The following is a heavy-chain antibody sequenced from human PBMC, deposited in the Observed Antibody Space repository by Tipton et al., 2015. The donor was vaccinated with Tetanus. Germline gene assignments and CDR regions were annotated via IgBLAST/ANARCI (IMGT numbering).Heavy chain of an antibody. Sequence: TLSLTCNVSGVSVTTNHWSWIRQPPGKGLEWIGYITDTGRTNYSPSLRNRLTISIDTSKTHFSLRLDSVTAADTAVYYCATDRRGPGEVRGLDNWGQGTLVTVSS. J-gene: IGHJ4*02. CDR3: ATDRRGPGEVRGLDN. V-gene: IGHV4-59*02. D-gene: IGHD3-10*01. CDR1: GVSVTTNH. CDR2: ITDTGRT.